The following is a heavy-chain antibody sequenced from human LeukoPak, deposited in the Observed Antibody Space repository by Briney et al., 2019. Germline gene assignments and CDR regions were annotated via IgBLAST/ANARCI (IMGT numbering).Heavy chain of an antibody. CDR3: ARQNNPKWFDP. CDR2: MKEDGSEK. V-gene: IGHV3-7*01. D-gene: IGHD1-20*01. CDR1: GFTFTKYW. J-gene: IGHJ5*02. Sequence: GGSLRLSCAASGFTFTKYWMNWVRQAPGKGLEWVADMKEDGSEKYYVASVRGRFTISRDIAKNSLYLQMSSLRAEDTAVYYCARQNNPKWFDPWGQGTLVIVSS.